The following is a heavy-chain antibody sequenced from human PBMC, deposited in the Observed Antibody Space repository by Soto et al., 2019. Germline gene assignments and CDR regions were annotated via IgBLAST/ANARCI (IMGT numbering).Heavy chain of an antibody. CDR1: GFTFSSYA. Sequence: QVQLVESGGGVVQPGRSLRLSCAASGFTFSSYAMHWVRQAPGKGLEWVAVISYDGSNKYYADSVKGRFTISRDNSKNTLYLQRNSMRAEDTAVYYCARDPGGTDFAEWPYYFDYWGQGTLVTVSS. D-gene: IGHD3-3*01. J-gene: IGHJ4*02. CDR3: ARDPGGTDFAEWPYYFDY. CDR2: ISYDGSNK. V-gene: IGHV3-30-3*01.